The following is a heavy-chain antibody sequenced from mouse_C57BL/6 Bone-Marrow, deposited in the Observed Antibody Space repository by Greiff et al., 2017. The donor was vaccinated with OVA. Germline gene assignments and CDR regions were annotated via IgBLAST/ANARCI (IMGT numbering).Heavy chain of an antibody. CDR2: IDPSDSET. D-gene: IGHD2-1*01. CDR3: ARGDYGNYPYYAMDY. CDR1: GYTFTSYW. J-gene: IGHJ4*01. V-gene: IGHV1-52*01. Sequence: QQSCKASGYTFTSYWMHWVKQRPIQGLEWIGNIDPSDSETHYNQKFKDKATLTVDKSSSTAYMQLSSLTSEDSAVYYCARGDYGNYPYYAMDYWGQGTSVTVSS.